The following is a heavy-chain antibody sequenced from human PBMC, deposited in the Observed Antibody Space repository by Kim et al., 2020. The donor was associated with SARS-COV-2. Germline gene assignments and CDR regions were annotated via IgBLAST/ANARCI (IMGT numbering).Heavy chain of an antibody. J-gene: IGHJ4*02. Sequence: GGSLRLSCVGSGFAFSTSWMTWFRQVPGKGLEWVANIKEDGRDTYYVDSVKGRFTISRDNAKSSVYLQMNSLRAEDTAVYYCARDPYDSSGYGAFDYWGQGTLVTVAS. D-gene: IGHD3-22*01. CDR2: IKEDGRDT. V-gene: IGHV3-7*01. CDR3: ARDPYDSSGYGAFDY. CDR1: GFAFSTSW.